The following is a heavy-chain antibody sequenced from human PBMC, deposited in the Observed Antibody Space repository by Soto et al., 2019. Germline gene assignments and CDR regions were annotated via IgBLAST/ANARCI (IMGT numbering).Heavy chain of an antibody. D-gene: IGHD2-21*01. CDR2: IRPSSGNT. CDR1: GYIFVNYG. J-gene: IGHJ6*02. CDR3: AIVDHYCAPTPQDV. Sequence: QVQLVQSGDEVRKTGSSVKVSCKDSGYIFVNYGIALVRQAPGQRLEWMGCIRPSSGNTHYARKVKRRPTMTTDTYTSTAYMELGRLTPDDSAEYSCAIVDHYCAPTPQDVWGQGTTVTVSS. V-gene: IGHV1-18*01.